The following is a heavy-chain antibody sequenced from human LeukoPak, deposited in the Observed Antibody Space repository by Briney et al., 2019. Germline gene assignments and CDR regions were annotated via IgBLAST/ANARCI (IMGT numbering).Heavy chain of an antibody. CDR2: MNPNSGNT. V-gene: IGHV1-8*01. J-gene: IGHJ6*03. Sequence: ASVKVSCKASGYTFTSYDINWVRQATGQGLEWMGWMNPNSGNTGYAQKFQGRVTMTRNTSISTAYMELSSLRSEDTAVYYCARGYYYGSGSWAYYYYYYMDVWGKGTTVTISS. CDR1: GYTFTSYD. CDR3: ARGYYYGSGSWAYYYYYYMDV. D-gene: IGHD3-10*01.